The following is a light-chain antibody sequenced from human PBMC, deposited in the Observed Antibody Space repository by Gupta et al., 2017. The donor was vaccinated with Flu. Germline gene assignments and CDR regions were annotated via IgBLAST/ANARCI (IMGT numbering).Light chain of an antibody. Sequence: SSLSASVGDRVTITCRASQSISDYLNWYQQKPGKAPKLLINAASSLQSGVPSRFSGSGSGTNFTLTISSLQPEDFATYYCQQSYSTPRYTFGQGTKLEIK. CDR3: QQSYSTPRYT. CDR1: QSISDY. CDR2: AAS. J-gene: IGKJ2*01. V-gene: IGKV1-39*01.